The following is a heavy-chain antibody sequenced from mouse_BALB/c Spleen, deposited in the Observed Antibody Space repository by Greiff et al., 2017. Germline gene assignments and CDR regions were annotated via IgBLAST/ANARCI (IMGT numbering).Heavy chain of an antibody. CDR3: ARSPYGNYYAMDY. Sequence: QVQLKQSGAELVRPGTSVKVSCKASGYAFTNYLIEWVKQRPGQGLEWIGVINPGSGGTNYNEKFKGKATLTADKSSSTAYMQLSSLTSDDSAVYVCARSPYGNYYAMDYWGQGTSVTVSS. J-gene: IGHJ4*01. CDR1: GYAFTNYL. V-gene: IGHV1-54*01. D-gene: IGHD2-10*02. CDR2: INPGSGGT.